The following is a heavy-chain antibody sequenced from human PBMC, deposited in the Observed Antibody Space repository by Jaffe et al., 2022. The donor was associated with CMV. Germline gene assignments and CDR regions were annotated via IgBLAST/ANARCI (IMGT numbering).Heavy chain of an antibody. Sequence: EVQLVESGGGLVQPGGSLRLSCAASGFTFSSYEMNWVRQAPGKGLEWVSYISSSGSTIYYADSVKGRFTISRDNAKNSLYLQMNSLRAEDTAVYYCARDFTGLRQLDYWGQGTLVTVSS. CDR1: GFTFSSYE. D-gene: IGHD4-4*01. CDR2: ISSSGSTI. CDR3: ARDFTGLRQLDY. V-gene: IGHV3-48*03. J-gene: IGHJ4*02.